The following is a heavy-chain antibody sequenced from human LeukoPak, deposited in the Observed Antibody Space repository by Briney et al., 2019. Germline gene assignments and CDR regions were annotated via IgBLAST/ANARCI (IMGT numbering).Heavy chain of an antibody. CDR3: ARAYSRSRFDY. V-gene: IGHV5-10-1*01. Sequence: KHGESLRISCKGSGYNFTNYWLSWVRQMPGKGLEWMGTIDPSDSYNNYSPSFQGHATITANKSISTAYLQWSSLKASDTAMYYCARAYSRSRFDYWGQGTLVTVSS. CDR1: GYNFTNYW. CDR2: IDPSDSYN. J-gene: IGHJ4*02. D-gene: IGHD6-6*01.